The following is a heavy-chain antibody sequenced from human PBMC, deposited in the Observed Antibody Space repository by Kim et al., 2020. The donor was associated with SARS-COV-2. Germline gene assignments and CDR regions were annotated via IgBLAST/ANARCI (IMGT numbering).Heavy chain of an antibody. J-gene: IGHJ4*02. CDR1: GFTFSSYA. D-gene: IGHD4-17*01. CDR2: ISYDGSNK. V-gene: IGHV3-30*04. CDR3: ARYGDYGVFY. Sequence: GGSLRRSCAASGFTFSSYAMHWVRQAPGKGLEWVAVISYDGSNKYYVDSVKGRFTISRDNSKNTLYLQMNSLRAEDTAVYYCARYGDYGVFYWGQGTLVTVSS.